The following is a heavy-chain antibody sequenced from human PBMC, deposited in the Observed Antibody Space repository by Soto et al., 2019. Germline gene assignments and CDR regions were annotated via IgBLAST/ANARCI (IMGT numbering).Heavy chain of an antibody. CDR1: GFPFSTSA. J-gene: IGHJ6*02. Sequence: EVRLLESGGGLVQPGGSLRLSCEASGFPFSTSAMNWVRQSPGKGPEWLSLISAPRDLAYYAESVRGRFTSSRDNAKNVLYLEMKRLRVEDTAVYYFAKYSGSFPVFNGLSVWGQGTTVIVSS. V-gene: IGHV3-23*01. CDR3: AKYSGSFPVFNGLSV. D-gene: IGHD1-26*01. CDR2: ISAPRDLA.